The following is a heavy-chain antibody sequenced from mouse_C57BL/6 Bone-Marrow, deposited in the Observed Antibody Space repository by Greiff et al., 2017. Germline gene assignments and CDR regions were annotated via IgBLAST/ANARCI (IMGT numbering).Heavy chain of an antibody. CDR3: TRRRWYFGV. Sequence: DVKLQESGTVLARPGASVKMSCKTSGYTFTSYWMHWVKQRPGQGLEWLGAIYPGNSDTSYNQKFKGQAKLTAVTSPSTAYMELSSLTNEDSAVYDCTRRRWYFGVGDTGTTVTVTA. CDR2: IYPGNSDT. CDR1: GYTFTSYW. V-gene: IGHV1-5*01. J-gene: IGHJ1*03.